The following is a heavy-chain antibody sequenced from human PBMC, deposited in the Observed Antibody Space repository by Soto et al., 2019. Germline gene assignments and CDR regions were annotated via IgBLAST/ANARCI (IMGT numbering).Heavy chain of an antibody. CDR2: ISYDGSNN. Sequence: QVQLVESGGGVVQPGRSLRLSCAASGFTFSSYGMHWVRQAPGKGLEWVAVISYDGSNNYYADSVKGRFTIYRDNAKNTLYLQMNSLRAEDTAVYYRAKDLGEDQWLAHDFDYWGQGTLVTVSS. CDR3: AKDLGEDQWLAHDFDY. CDR1: GFTFSSYG. V-gene: IGHV3-30*18. D-gene: IGHD6-19*01. J-gene: IGHJ4*02.